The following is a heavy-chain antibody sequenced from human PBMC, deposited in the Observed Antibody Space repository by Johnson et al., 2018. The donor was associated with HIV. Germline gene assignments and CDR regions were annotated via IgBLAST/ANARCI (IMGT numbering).Heavy chain of an antibody. CDR3: ARRASGWHAFDI. Sequence: QVQLVESGGGVVRPGGSLRLSCAASGFTFDDHGMSWVRQGSGKGLEWVAVIWYDGSNKYYADSVKGRFNISRDNSKNTLYLQMNSLRVEDTAVYFCARRASGWHAFDIWGQGTMVTVSS. D-gene: IGHD6-19*01. J-gene: IGHJ3*02. CDR1: GFTFDDHG. V-gene: IGHV3-33*08. CDR2: IWYDGSNK.